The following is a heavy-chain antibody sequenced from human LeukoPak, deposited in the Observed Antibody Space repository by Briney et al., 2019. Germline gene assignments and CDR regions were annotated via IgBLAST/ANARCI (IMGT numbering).Heavy chain of an antibody. V-gene: IGHV4-34*01. Sequence: SETLSLTCAVYGGSLTGYYWSWIRQPPRKGLEWIGEINHSGSTKYNPSLKSRVTTSVDTSKNQFSLKLSSVTAADTAVYYCAIIPIPGGDTFDIWGQGTMVSVSS. J-gene: IGHJ3*02. D-gene: IGHD3-10*01. CDR3: AIIPIPGGDTFDI. CDR2: INHSGST. CDR1: GGSLTGYY.